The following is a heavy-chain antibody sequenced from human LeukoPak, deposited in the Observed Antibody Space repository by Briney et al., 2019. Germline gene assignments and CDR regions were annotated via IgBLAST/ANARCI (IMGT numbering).Heavy chain of an antibody. Sequence: PSETLSLTCAVYGGSFSGYYWSWIRQPPGKGLEWIGEINHSGSTNYNPSLKSRVTISVDTYKNQFSLKLSSVTAADTAVYYCARGGYCSSTSCYRSYYYGMDVWGQGTTVTVSS. CDR1: GGSFSGYY. J-gene: IGHJ6*02. CDR3: ARGGYCSSTSCYRSYYYGMDV. D-gene: IGHD2-2*02. CDR2: INHSGST. V-gene: IGHV4-34*01.